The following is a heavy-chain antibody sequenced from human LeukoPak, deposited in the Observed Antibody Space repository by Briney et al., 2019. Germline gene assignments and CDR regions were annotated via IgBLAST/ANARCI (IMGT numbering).Heavy chain of an antibody. CDR2: IYYSGST. CDR3: ARVSCTNGVFYYFDY. J-gene: IGHJ4*02. Sequence: SETLSLTCTVSGGSISSGDYYWSWIRQPPGKGLEWIGYIYYSGSTYYNPSLKSRVTISVDTSKNQFSLKLSSVTAADTAVYYCARVSCTNGVFYYFDYWGQGTLVTVSS. CDR1: GGSISSGDYY. V-gene: IGHV4-30-4*01. D-gene: IGHD2-8*01.